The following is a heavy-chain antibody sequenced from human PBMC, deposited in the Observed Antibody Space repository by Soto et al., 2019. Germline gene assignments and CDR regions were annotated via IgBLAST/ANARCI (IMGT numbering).Heavy chain of an antibody. V-gene: IGHV4-34*01. CDR2: IRHSGST. CDR3: ARGGGDYDYAVDV. Sequence: QVQLQQWGAGLLKPSETLSLNCAVYGGSFYWTWIRQPPGQGLEWIGEIRHSGSTNYNPSLKSRVSTSIDRSKSQVSLTVYSVTAADTAVYNCARGGGDYDYAVDVWGQGTTVTVSS. D-gene: IGHD4-17*01. J-gene: IGHJ6*02. CDR1: GGSFY.